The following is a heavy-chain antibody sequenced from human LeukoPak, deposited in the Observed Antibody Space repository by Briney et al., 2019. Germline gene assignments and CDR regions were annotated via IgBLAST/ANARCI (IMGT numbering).Heavy chain of an antibody. D-gene: IGHD1-1*01. J-gene: IGHJ4*02. CDR1: GGSISNNNYY. CDR3: ATWRTAKTGFDY. V-gene: IGHV4-39*01. CDR2: IYYSGSP. Sequence: PSETLSLTCTVSGGSISNNNYYWAWIRQPPGKGLECIGSIYYSGSPYYNPSLKSRVTISVDTSKNQFTLRLSSVTAADTAVYYCATWRTAKTGFDYWGQGTLVTVSS.